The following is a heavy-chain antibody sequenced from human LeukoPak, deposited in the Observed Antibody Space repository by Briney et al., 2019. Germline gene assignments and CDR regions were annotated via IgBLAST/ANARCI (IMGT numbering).Heavy chain of an antibody. CDR1: GFTFSSYG. V-gene: IGHV3-23*01. CDR2: ISGSGGST. J-gene: IGHJ4*02. CDR3: AKEPGLRYLDY. D-gene: IGHD3-16*01. Sequence: GGSLRLSCAASGFTFSSYGMNWVRQAPGKGLEWVSAISGSGGSTYYADSVKGRFTISRDNSKNTLYLQMDSLRAEDTAVYYCAKEPGLRYLDYWGQGTLVTVSS.